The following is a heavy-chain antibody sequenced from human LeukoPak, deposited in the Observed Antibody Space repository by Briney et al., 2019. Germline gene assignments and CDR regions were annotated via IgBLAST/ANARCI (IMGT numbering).Heavy chain of an antibody. V-gene: IGHV1-69*13. CDR3: AREVLDYYDSSGPFGAFDI. CDR1: GGTFSSYA. D-gene: IGHD3-22*01. CDR2: IIPIFGTA. Sequence: SVKVSCKASGGTFSSYAISWVRQAPGQGLEWMGGIIPIFGTANYAQKFQGRVTITADESTSTAYMELSSLRSEDTAVYYCAREVLDYYDSSGPFGAFDIWGQGTMVTVSS. J-gene: IGHJ3*02.